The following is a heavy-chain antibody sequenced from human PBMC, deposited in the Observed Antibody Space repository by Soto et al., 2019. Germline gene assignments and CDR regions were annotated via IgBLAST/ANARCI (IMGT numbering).Heavy chain of an antibody. V-gene: IGHV3-21*04. Sequence: GGSLRLSCAASGFTFSSYSMNWVRQAPGKGLEWVSSISSSSSYTNYADSVKGRFTISRDNAKNSLYLQMNSLRAEDTAVYYCARDARFGELWHYYYYGMDVWGQGTTVTVSS. CDR1: GFTFSSYS. D-gene: IGHD3-10*01. CDR3: ARDARFGELWHYYYYGMDV. CDR2: ISSSSSYT. J-gene: IGHJ6*02.